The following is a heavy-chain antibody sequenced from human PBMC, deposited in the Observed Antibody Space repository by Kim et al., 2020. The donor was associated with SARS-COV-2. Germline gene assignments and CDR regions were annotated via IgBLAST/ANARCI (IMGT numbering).Heavy chain of an antibody. CDR3: TSLITA. CDR2: KAHNYAT. J-gene: IGHJ4*02. D-gene: IGHD6-25*01. V-gene: IGHV3-73*01. Sequence: KAHNYATTDGASVKGSFTISRDDSKNTAYLQMNSLKTEDTAVYYCTSLITAWGQGTLVTVSS.